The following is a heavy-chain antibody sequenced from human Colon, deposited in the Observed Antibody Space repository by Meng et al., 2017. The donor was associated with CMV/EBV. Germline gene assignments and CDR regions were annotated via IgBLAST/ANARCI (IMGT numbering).Heavy chain of an antibody. D-gene: IGHD3-3*01. J-gene: IGHJ6*02. V-gene: IGHV4-34*01. CDR1: GGSFSGYY. CDR2: INHSGST. CDR3: ARGNYDFWSGYYTDDYYYGMDL. Sequence: GSLRLSCAVYGGSFSGYYWSWIRQPPGKGLEWIGEINHSGSTNNNPSLKSRVTISVDTSKNQFSLKVSSVTAADTAVYYCARGNYDFWSGYYTDDYYYGMDLWGQGTTVTVSS.